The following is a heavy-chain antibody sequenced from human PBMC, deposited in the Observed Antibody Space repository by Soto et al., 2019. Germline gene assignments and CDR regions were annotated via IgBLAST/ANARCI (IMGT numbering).Heavy chain of an antibody. V-gene: IGHV4-34*01. Sequence: SETLSLTCAVYGGSFSGYYWSWIRQPPGKGLECIGEINHSGSTNYNPSLKSRVTISVDTSKNQFSLKLSSVTAADTAVYYCARGVLERRVYYYGMDVWGQGTTVTVSS. CDR3: ARGVLERRVYYYGMDV. D-gene: IGHD1-1*01. J-gene: IGHJ6*02. CDR1: GGSFSGYY. CDR2: INHSGST.